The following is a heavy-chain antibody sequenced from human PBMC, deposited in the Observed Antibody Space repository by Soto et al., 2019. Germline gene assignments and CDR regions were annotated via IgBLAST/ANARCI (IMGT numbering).Heavy chain of an antibody. CDR1: GGSISSYY. CDR3: ARDKGRYDSGMDV. V-gene: IGHV4-59*01. Sequence: SETLSLTCTVSGGSISSYYWSWIRQPPGKGLEWIGYMFYSGSTKYNPSLKSRVTISVDRSRNHFSLNLSSVTAADTAVYYCARDKGRYDSGMDVWGQGTTVTVS. CDR2: MFYSGST. D-gene: IGHD3-9*01. J-gene: IGHJ6*02.